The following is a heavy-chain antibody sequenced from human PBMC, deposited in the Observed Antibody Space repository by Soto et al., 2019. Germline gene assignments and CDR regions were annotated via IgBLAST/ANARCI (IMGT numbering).Heavy chain of an antibody. D-gene: IGHD6-19*01. CDR3: ARRSRSSGQIGY. J-gene: IGHJ4*02. CDR1: GGSISSGSYY. V-gene: IGHV4-39*01. CDR2: IYYNGST. Sequence: QLPLQESGPGLVKPSETLSLTCTISGGSISSGSYYWDWIRQPPGKGLEWIGGIYYNGSTYYNPSVKSRVTISVDTSKNQFSLKLSSVTAADTAVYYCARRSRSSGQIGYWGQGTLVTVSS.